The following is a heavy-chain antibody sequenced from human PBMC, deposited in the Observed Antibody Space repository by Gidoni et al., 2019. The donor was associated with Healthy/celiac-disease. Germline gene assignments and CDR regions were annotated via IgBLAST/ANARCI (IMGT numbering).Heavy chain of an antibody. CDR3: IGVGATSDAFDI. Sequence: LEWVSSISSSSYIYYADSVKGRFTISRDNAKNSLYLQMNSLRAEDTAVYYCIGVGATSDAFDIWGQGTMVTVSS. D-gene: IGHD1-26*01. J-gene: IGHJ3*02. V-gene: IGHV3-21*01. CDR2: ISSSSYI.